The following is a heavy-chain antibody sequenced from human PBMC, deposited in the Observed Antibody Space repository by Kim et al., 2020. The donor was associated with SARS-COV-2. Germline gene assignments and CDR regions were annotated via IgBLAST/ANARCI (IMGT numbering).Heavy chain of an antibody. CDR3: ARDRLNTIFGMVIVDAFDI. CDR1: GFTFSSYS. Sequence: GGSLRLSCAASGFTFSSYSINWVRQAPGKGLEWVSSISSSSSYIYYADSVKGRFTISRDNAKNSLYLQMNSLRAEDTAVYYCARDRLNTIFGMVIVDAFDIWGQGTMVTVSS. V-gene: IGHV3-21*01. D-gene: IGHD3-3*01. J-gene: IGHJ3*02. CDR2: ISSSSSYI.